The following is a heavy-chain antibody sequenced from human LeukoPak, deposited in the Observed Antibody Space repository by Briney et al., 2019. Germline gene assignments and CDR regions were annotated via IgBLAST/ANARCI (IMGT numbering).Heavy chain of an antibody. CDR3: ARDLGGSSGY. Sequence: GASVNVSCKASGGTFIRYAISWVRQAPGQEREWVGRIITIFGTANYAQNVQGRFTITTDESTSTAYMEMSSLRSEDTAVYYCARDLGGSSGYWGQGTLVTVSS. CDR2: IITIFGTA. J-gene: IGHJ4*02. V-gene: IGHV1-69*05. CDR1: GGTFIRYA. D-gene: IGHD2-15*01.